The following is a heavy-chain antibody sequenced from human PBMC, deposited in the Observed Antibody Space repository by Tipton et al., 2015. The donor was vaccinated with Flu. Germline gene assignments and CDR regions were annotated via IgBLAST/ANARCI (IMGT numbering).Heavy chain of an antibody. J-gene: IGHJ5*02. Sequence: TLSLTCSVSSGSVSSKNWWTWVRQAPGKGPEWIGKVYRDGTRDYNPSLRSRVTMSIDTSKNQFSLRMNSLTAADTAVYYCARRDYSNYVSEPKNWFDPWGQGILVTVSS. CDR2: VYRDGTR. D-gene: IGHD4-11*01. CDR1: SGSVSSKNW. V-gene: IGHV4-4*02. CDR3: ARRDYSNYVSEPKNWFDP.